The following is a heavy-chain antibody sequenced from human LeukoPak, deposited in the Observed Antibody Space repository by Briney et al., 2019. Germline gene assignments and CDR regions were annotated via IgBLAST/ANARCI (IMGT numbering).Heavy chain of an antibody. Sequence: PSETLSLTCTVSGGSISSYYWSWIRQPPGKGLEWIGYIYYSGSTNYNPSLKSRVTISIDTSRSRFSLKLNSATAADTAVYFCVRGFLGLNGGVWGQGTTVTVSS. CDR3: VRGFLGLNGGV. CDR1: GGSISSYY. CDR2: IYYSGST. J-gene: IGHJ6*02. V-gene: IGHV4-59*12. D-gene: IGHD1-26*01.